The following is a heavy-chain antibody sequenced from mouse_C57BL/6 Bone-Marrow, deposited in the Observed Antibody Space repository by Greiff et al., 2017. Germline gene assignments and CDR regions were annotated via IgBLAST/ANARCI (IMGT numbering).Heavy chain of an antibody. D-gene: IGHD3-2*02. V-gene: IGHV1-69*01. CDR1: GYTFTSYW. J-gene: IGHJ3*01. CDR2: IDPSDSYT. CDR3: ARGDSSGSFAY. Sequence: QVQLQQPGAELVMPGASVKLSCKASGYTFTSYWMHWVKQRPGQGLEWIGEIDPSDSYTNYNQKFKGMSTLTVDKSSSTAYMQLSSLTSEDSAVYYCARGDSSGSFAYWGQGTLVTVSA.